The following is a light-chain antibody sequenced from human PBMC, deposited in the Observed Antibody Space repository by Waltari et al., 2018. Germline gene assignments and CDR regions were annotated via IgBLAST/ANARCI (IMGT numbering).Light chain of an antibody. J-gene: IGLJ2*01. Sequence: QSALTQPVSVSGSPGQSITISCTGTSSDVGSYNLVSWYQQHPGKAPKLMIYEVNKRPSGVSNRFSGSKSGNTASLTISGLQAEDEADYYCCSYAGSSTLIFGGGTKLTVL. CDR2: EVN. CDR1: SSDVGSYNL. CDR3: CSYAGSSTLI. V-gene: IGLV2-23*02.